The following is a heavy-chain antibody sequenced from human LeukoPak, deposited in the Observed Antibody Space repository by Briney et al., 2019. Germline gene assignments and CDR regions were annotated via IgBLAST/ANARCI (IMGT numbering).Heavy chain of an antibody. Sequence: SETLSLTCTVSGGSISSYYWSWIRQPPGKGLEWIGYIYYSGSTNYNPSLKSRVTISVDTSKNQFSLKLSSVTAADTAVYYCARGISNYEGYFDYWGQGTLVTVSS. V-gene: IGHV4-59*01. CDR1: GGSISSYY. CDR3: ARGISNYEGYFDY. J-gene: IGHJ4*02. D-gene: IGHD4-11*01. CDR2: IYYSGST.